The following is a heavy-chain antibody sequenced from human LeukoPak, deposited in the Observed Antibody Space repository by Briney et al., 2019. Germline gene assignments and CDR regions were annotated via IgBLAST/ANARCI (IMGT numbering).Heavy chain of an antibody. V-gene: IGHV1-69*06. Sequence: SVKVSCKASGGTFSSYAISWVRPALGQGLEWMGRIIPIFGTANYAQKFQGRVTITADKSTSTAYMELSSLRSEDTAVYYCARGGYHYDSSGYYYGAFDIWGQGTMVTVSS. CDR1: GGTFSSYA. D-gene: IGHD3-22*01. J-gene: IGHJ3*02. CDR2: IIPIFGTA. CDR3: ARGGYHYDSSGYYYGAFDI.